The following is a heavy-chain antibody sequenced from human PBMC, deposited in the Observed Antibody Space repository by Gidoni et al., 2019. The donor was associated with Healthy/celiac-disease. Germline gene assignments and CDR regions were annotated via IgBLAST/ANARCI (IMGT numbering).Heavy chain of an antibody. CDR2: INHSGST. J-gene: IGHJ4*02. CDR1: GGSFSGYY. Sequence: QVQLQQWGAGLLKPSETLSLTCAVYGGSFSGYYWSWIRQPPGKGLEWIGEINHSGSTNYNPSLKSRVTISVDTSKNQFSLKLSSVTAADTAVYYCARRSRAGRYFDYWGQGTLVTVSS. D-gene: IGHD6-13*01. V-gene: IGHV4-34*01. CDR3: ARRSRAGRYFDY.